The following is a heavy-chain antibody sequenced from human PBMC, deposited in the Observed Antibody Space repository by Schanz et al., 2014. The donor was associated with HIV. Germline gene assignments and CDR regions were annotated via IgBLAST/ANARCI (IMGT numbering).Heavy chain of an antibody. V-gene: IGHV3-30*03. Sequence: QVQLVESGGGVVQPGRSLRLSCAVSGFTFSSYGMHWVRQAPGKGLEWVAVISHDGGNKHYGDSVKGRFTISRDNSKNTLFLQMNSLRAEDTAVYYCARVEGPPTFYYYYYGSDVWGQGTAVIVSS. CDR1: GFTFSSYG. CDR3: ARVEGPPTFYYYYYGSDV. CDR2: ISHDGGNK. J-gene: IGHJ6*02. D-gene: IGHD4-4*01.